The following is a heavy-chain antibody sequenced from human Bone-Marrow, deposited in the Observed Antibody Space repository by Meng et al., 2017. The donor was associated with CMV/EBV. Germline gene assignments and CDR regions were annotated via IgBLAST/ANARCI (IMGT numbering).Heavy chain of an antibody. CDR1: GFTFSSYS. Sequence: GESLKISCAASGFTFSSYSMNWVRQAPGKGLEWVSYISSSSSTIYYADSVKGRFTISRDNAKNSLYLQMNSLRAEDTAVYYCARDYDFWSGNEYGMDVWGQGTTVTVSS. CDR2: ISSSSSTI. D-gene: IGHD3-3*01. J-gene: IGHJ6*02. V-gene: IGHV3-48*04. CDR3: ARDYDFWSGNEYGMDV.